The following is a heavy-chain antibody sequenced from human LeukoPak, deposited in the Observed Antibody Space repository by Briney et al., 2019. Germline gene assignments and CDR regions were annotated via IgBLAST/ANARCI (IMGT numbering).Heavy chain of an antibody. CDR2: IDPNSGGT. Sequence: GASVKVSCKASGYTFTGYYMHWVRQAPGQGLEWMGWIDPNSGGTNYTQKFQGWVTMTRDTSISTAYMELRSLRSDDTAVYYCARGFNYYDSSGYYADAFDIWGQGTMVTVSS. V-gene: IGHV1-2*04. CDR3: ARGFNYYDSSGYYADAFDI. J-gene: IGHJ3*02. CDR1: GYTFTGYY. D-gene: IGHD3-22*01.